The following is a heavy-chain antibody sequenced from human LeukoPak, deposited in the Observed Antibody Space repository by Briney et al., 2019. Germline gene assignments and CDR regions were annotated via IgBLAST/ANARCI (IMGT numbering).Heavy chain of an antibody. CDR1: GFTFSSYS. CDR3: ARDTSWSIVVVVAATNNDAFDI. J-gene: IGHJ3*02. V-gene: IGHV3-21*01. CDR2: ISSSSSYI. D-gene: IGHD2-15*01. Sequence: GGSLRLSCAASGFTFSSYSMNWVRQAPGKGLEWVSSISSSSSYIYYADSVKGRFTISTDNAKNSLYLQMNSLRAKDTAVYYCARDTSWSIVVVVAATNNDAFDIWGQGTMVTVSS.